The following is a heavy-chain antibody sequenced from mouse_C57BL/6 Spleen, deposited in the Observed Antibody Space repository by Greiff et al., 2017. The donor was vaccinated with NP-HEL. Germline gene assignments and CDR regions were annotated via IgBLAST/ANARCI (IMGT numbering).Heavy chain of an antibody. V-gene: IGHV5-4*01. CDR2: ISDGGSYT. CDR3: ARERAWFAY. CDR1: GFTFSSSA. Sequence: EVKLMESGGGLVKPGGSLKLSCAASGFTFSSSAMSWVRQTPEKRLEWVATISDGGSYTYYPDNVKGRFTISRDNAKNNLYLQMSQLKSEDTAMYYCARERAWFAYWGQGTLVTVSA. J-gene: IGHJ3*01.